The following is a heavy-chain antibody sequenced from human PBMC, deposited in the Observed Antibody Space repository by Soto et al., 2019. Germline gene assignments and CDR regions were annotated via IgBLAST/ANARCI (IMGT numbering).Heavy chain of an antibody. CDR3: ARRVGGSGLNWFDP. CDR2: IHYSGSG. J-gene: IGHJ5*02. Sequence: SETLSLACTFSGSSIIGYYWGWVRQSPEGGLEWVGYIHYSGSGNYNPSLNSRLTMSVSRSNSQFSMKLAPVTAADTAVYYCARRVGGSGLNWFDPWGQGTLVTVSS. CDR1: GSSIIGYY. V-gene: IGHV4-59*12. D-gene: IGHD6-19*01.